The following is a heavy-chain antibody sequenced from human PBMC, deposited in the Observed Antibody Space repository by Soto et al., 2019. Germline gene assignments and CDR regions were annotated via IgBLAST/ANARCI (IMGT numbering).Heavy chain of an antibody. V-gene: IGHV2-5*02. D-gene: IGHD6-19*01. CDR3: ANTNGWLTDS. Sequence: QITLKESGPTLVKPKQTLTLNCTFSGTALSTLGFGVHWIRQPPGKALEWIALTYWDGNDRYSPSLRSRLSIAKDTSNHQVVLTMTNMDPVDTATYYCANTNGWLTDSWGQGTLVTVSP. CDR2: TYWDGND. J-gene: IGHJ5*01. CDR1: GTALSTLGFG.